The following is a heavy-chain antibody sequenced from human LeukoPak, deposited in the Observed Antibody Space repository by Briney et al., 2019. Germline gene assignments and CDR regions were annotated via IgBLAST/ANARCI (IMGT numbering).Heavy chain of an antibody. D-gene: IGHD2-2*01. CDR3: TRHSTSSAPSAY. CDR1: GASISSYY. CDR2: ISNSGGT. J-gene: IGHJ4*02. V-gene: IGHV4-59*08. Sequence: SETLSLTCTVSGASISSYYWTWVRQPPGKGLEWIGYISNSGGTNYNPSLTRRVTISVDTSKSQFSLKLTSVTAADTAIYFCTRHSTSSAPSAYWGQGTLVTVSS.